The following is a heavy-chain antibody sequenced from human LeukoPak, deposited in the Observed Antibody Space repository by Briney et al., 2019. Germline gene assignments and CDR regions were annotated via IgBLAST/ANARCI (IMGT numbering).Heavy chain of an antibody. CDR1: GGTFSSYA. Sequence: SVKVSCKASGGTFSSYAISWVRQAPGQGLEWMGGIIPIFGTANYAQKFQGRVTITADESTSTAYMELSSLRSEDTAVYYCAGRGYCSSTSCYNYYYGMDVWGQGTTVTVSS. CDR3: AGRGYCSSTSCYNYYYGMDV. CDR2: IIPIFGTA. V-gene: IGHV1-69*13. D-gene: IGHD2-2*02. J-gene: IGHJ6*02.